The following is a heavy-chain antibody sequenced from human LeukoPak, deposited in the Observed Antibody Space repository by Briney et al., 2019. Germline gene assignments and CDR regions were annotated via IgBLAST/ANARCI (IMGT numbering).Heavy chain of an antibody. Sequence: ASVKVSCKASGYTFTGYYMHWVRQAPGQGLEWMGWINPNNGGRNYAQKFQGRVNMTRDTSISTAYMELSRLRSDDTAVYYCARGATVTTNYDYWGQGTLVPVSS. CDR2: INPNNGGR. CDR3: ARGATVTTNYDY. J-gene: IGHJ4*02. CDR1: GYTFTGYY. V-gene: IGHV1-2*02. D-gene: IGHD4-17*01.